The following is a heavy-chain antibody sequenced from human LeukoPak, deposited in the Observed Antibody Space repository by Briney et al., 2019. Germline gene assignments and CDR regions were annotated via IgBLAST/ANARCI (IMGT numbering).Heavy chain of an antibody. D-gene: IGHD3-3*01. J-gene: IGHJ4*02. CDR1: GFTFSSYW. CDR2: IKQDGSEK. V-gene: IGHV3-7*01. CDR3: ARSSTTYYDFWSGYYTGYYFDY. Sequence: AGGSLRLSCAASGFTFSSYWMSWVRQAPVKGLEWVANIKQDGSEKYYVDSVKGRFTISRDNAKNSLYLQMNSLRAEDTAVYYCARSSTTYYDFWSGYYTGYYFDYWGQGTLVTVSS.